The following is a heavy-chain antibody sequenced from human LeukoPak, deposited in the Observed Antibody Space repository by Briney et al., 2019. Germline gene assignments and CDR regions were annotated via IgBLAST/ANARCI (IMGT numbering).Heavy chain of an antibody. D-gene: IGHD1-1*01. CDR2: INAGNGDT. Sequence: GASVKVSCKASGYTFTSYAMHWVRRAPGQRLEWMGWINAGNGDTKYSQKFQGRVTIARDTSASTAYMELSSLRSEDTAVYYCARDRGGTGDFDYGGQGTLVTVSS. V-gene: IGHV1-3*01. CDR3: ARDRGGTGDFDY. CDR1: GYTFTSYA. J-gene: IGHJ4*02.